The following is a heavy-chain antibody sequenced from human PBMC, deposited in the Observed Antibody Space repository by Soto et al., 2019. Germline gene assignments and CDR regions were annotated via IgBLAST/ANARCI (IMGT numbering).Heavy chain of an antibody. J-gene: IGHJ6*02. CDR1: GYTFTSYY. CDR2: INPSGGST. V-gene: IGHV1-46*01. Sequence: ASVKVSCKASGYTFTSYYMHWVRQAPGQGLEWMGIINPSGGSTSYAQKFQGRVTMTRDTPTSTVYMELSSLRSEDTAVYYCARGGSLLWFGARNVDGMDVWGQGTTVTVSS. CDR3: ARGGSLLWFGARNVDGMDV. D-gene: IGHD3-10*01.